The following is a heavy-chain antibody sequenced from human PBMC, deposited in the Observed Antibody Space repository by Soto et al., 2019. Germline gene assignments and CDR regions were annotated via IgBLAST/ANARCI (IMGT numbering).Heavy chain of an antibody. D-gene: IGHD3-22*01. V-gene: IGHV1-18*01. CDR2: ISAYNGNT. CDR3: ARDGQTYYYDSSGPGIDY. CDR1: GYTFTSYG. J-gene: IGHJ4*02. Sequence: ASVKVSCKASGYTFTSYGISWVRQAPGQGLEWMGWISAYNGNTNYAQKLQGRVTMTTDTSTSTAYMELRSLRSDDTAVYYCARDGQTYYYDSSGPGIDYRGQGTLVTAPQ.